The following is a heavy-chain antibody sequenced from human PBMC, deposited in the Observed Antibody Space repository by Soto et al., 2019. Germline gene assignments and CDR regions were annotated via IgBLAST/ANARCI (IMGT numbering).Heavy chain of an antibody. J-gene: IGHJ4*02. CDR1: GFTFSDYC. Sequence: GGSLRLSCAASGFTFSDYCMSWIRQAPGKGLEWVSYISSSSSYTNYADSVKGRFTISRDNAKNSLYLQMNSLRAEDTAVYYCARVTIAVAGELDYWGQGTLVTVSS. CDR3: ARVTIAVAGELDY. D-gene: IGHD6-19*01. V-gene: IGHV3-11*06. CDR2: ISSSSSYT.